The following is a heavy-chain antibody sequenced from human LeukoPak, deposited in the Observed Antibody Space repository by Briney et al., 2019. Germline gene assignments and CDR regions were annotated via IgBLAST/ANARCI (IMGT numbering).Heavy chain of an antibody. Sequence: PSETLSLTCTVSGGSISSNYWSWIRQPPGKGLEWIGYIYYSGSTNYNPSLKSRVTISVDTSKNQFSLKLSSVTAADTAVYYCASLYGDSFDYWGQGTLVTVSS. CDR3: ASLYGDSFDY. CDR2: IYYSGST. V-gene: IGHV4-59*01. D-gene: IGHD4-17*01. J-gene: IGHJ4*02. CDR1: GGSISSNY.